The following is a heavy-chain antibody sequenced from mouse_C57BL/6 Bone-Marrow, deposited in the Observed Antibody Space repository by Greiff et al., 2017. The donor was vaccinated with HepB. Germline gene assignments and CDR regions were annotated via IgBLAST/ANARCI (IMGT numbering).Heavy chain of an antibody. CDR3: ARGEGNYFDY. Sequence: EVQLQQSGPVLVKPGASVKMSCTASGYTFTDYYMNWVKQSHGKSLEWIGVINPYNGGTSYNQKFKGKATLTVDKSSSTTYMELNSLTSEDSAVYYCARGEGNYFDYWGQGTTLTVSS. CDR1: GYTFTDYY. V-gene: IGHV1-19*01. J-gene: IGHJ2*01. CDR2: INPYNGGT.